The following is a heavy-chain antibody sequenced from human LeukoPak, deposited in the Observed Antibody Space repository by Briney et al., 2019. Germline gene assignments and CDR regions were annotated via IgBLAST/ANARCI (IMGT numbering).Heavy chain of an antibody. Sequence: PSQTLSLTCAVSGGSISSGGYSWSWIRQPPGKGLEWTGYIYHSGSTYYNPSLKSRVTISVDRSKNQFSLKLSSVTAADTAVYYCARGWGRYGNWFDPWGQGTLVTVSS. V-gene: IGHV4-30-2*01. CDR2: IYHSGST. J-gene: IGHJ5*02. CDR1: GGSISSGGYS. CDR3: ARGWGRYGNWFDP. D-gene: IGHD2-21*02.